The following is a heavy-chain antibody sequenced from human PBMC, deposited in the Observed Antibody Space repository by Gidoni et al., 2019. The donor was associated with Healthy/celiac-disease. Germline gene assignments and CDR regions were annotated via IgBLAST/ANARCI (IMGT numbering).Heavy chain of an antibody. D-gene: IGHD3-9*01. CDR2: INHSGST. J-gene: IGHJ4*02. V-gene: IGHV4-34*01. Sequence: QVQLPQWGAGLLEPSQTLSLTCAVYGGSFSGYYWGWIRQPPGQGLEWIGEINHSGSTNYNPSLKSRVTISVDTSKNQFSLKLSSVTAADTAVYYCAREPYYDILTGYLERDYYWGQGTLVTVSS. CDR1: GGSFSGYY. CDR3: AREPYYDILTGYLERDYY.